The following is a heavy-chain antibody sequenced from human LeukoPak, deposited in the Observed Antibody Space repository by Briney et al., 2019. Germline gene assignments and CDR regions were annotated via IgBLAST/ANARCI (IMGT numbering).Heavy chain of an antibody. CDR1: GDSINSGVSY. CDR2: IYYSGSAGIT. CDR3: ARHLYDKTGRPLDS. D-gene: IGHD3-9*01. V-gene: IGHV4-39*01. Sequence: SETLSLTCSVSGDSINSGVSYWAWIRQPPGKGLEWIGNIYYSGSAGITSYNPSLKSRVTISVDTSKNQFSLNLSSVTAADTAIYYCARHLYDKTGRPLDSWGQGTLVTVSS. J-gene: IGHJ4*02.